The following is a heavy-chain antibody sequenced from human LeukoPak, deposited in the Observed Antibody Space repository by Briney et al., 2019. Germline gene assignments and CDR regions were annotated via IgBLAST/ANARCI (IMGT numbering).Heavy chain of an antibody. CDR1: GVSVSDGRYY. Sequence: KPSQTLSLTCSVSGVSVSDGRYYRTWIRQHPGTGLEWIGYKYYSGSAKYNPSLKSRLTISIDTSKNQFSLHLSSVTAADTATYYCATPYCSSLSCLDVFNMWGQGTRVTVSS. CDR2: KYYSGSA. CDR3: ATPYCSSLSCLDVFNM. J-gene: IGHJ3*02. V-gene: IGHV4-31*03. D-gene: IGHD2-2*01.